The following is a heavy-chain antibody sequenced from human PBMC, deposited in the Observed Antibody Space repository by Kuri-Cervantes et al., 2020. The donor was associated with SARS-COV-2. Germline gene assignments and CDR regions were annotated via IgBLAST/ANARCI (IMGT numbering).Heavy chain of an antibody. CDR3: ARGGRSYYDILTGYFWFDY. D-gene: IGHD3-9*01. J-gene: IGHJ4*02. Sequence: ESLKISCTVSGGSISNYYWSWIRQSPGGGLEWIGYISYRGSTNYNPSLKSRVTISTGTSENQCSLKLSSVTAADTAVYYCARGGRSYYDILTGYFWFDYWGQGTLVTVSS. CDR1: GGSISNYY. V-gene: IGHV4-59*01. CDR2: ISYRGST.